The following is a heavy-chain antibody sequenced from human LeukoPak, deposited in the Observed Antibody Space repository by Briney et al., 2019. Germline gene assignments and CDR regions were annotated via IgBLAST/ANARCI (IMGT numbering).Heavy chain of an antibody. CDR3: ARLGYSYGQGDY. V-gene: IGHV4-34*01. J-gene: IGHJ4*02. CDR2: INHSGST. Sequence: PSETLSLTCAVYGGSFSGYYWSWIRQPPGKGLEWIGEINHSGSTNYNPSLKSRVTISVDTPKNQFSLKLSSVTAADTAVYYCARLGYSYGQGDYWGQGTLVTVSS. D-gene: IGHD5-18*01. CDR1: GGSFSGYY.